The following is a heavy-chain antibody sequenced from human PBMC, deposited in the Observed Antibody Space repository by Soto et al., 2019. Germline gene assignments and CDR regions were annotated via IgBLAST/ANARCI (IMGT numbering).Heavy chain of an antibody. CDR1: GFTFSIYA. J-gene: IGHJ4*02. V-gene: IGHV3-64D*06. D-gene: IGHD3-22*01. CDR3: VKGEYYYDSSGYYPFDY. Sequence: GGSLRLSCSASGFTFSIYAMHWVRQAPGKGLEYVSSISTKGGSTDYADSVKDRFTISRDNSKNTMYLQMSRLRVENTAVYYCVKGEYYYDSSGYYPFDYWGQGT. CDR2: ISTKGGST.